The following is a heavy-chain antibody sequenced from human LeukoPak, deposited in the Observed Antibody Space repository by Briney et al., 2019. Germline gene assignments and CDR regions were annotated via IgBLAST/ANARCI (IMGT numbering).Heavy chain of an antibody. CDR3: ARAVEFSGSYYTYYYYYYMDV. CDR1: GGSISSSSYY. Sequence: SETLSLTCTVSGGSISSSSYYWGWIRQPPGKGLEWIGSIYYSGSTYYNPSLKSRVTISVDTSKNQFSLQLNSVTPEDTAVYYCARAVEFSGSYYTYYYYYYMDVWGKGTTVTISS. V-gene: IGHV4-39*07. CDR2: IYYSGST. D-gene: IGHD3-10*01. J-gene: IGHJ6*03.